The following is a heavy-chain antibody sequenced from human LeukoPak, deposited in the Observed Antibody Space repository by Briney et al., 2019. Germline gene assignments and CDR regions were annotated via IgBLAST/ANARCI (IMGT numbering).Heavy chain of an antibody. CDR2: TYCRSKWYS. V-gene: IGHV6-1*01. CDR3: ARGAIGLTGFDP. CDR1: GDSVSSNSAV. J-gene: IGHJ5*02. Sequence: SQTLSLTCVISGDSVSSNSAVWNWIRQSPSRGLEWLGRTYCRSKWYSDYAVSVKSRITINPDTSKNQFSLHLNSVTPEDTAVYYCARGAIGLTGFDPWGQRTLVTVTS.